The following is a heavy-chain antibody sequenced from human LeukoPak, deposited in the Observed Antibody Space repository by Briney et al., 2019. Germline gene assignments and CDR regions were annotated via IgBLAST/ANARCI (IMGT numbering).Heavy chain of an antibody. J-gene: IGHJ3*02. CDR2: IYPGDSDS. D-gene: IGHD3-16*01. CDR3: ARRLGGADVFDI. Sequence: GESLKISCQGSGYSFSSYWIAWVRQMPGKGLEWMGIIYPGDSDSKYSRSFQGQVTTSADNSINTAYLQWSSLEASDSGMYYCARRLGGADVFDIWGQGTMATVSS. CDR1: GYSFSSYW. V-gene: IGHV5-51*01.